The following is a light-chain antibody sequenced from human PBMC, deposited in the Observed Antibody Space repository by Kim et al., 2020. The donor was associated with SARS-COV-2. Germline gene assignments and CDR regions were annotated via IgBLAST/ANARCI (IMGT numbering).Light chain of an antibody. CDR2: DAS. J-gene: IGKJ1*01. Sequence: VSPWDRVTLSCRASQSVDRDIAWYQQKPGQPPRLLIYDASTRVTGVADRFSGSGPGTEFTLTISSLQSEDLAVYYCQHYYKWPPWTFGRGTKLEI. V-gene: IGKV3-15*01. CDR1: QSVDRD. CDR3: QHYYKWPPWT.